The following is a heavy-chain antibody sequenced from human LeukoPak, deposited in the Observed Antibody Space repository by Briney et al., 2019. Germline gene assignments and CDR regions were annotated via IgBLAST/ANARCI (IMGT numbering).Heavy chain of an antibody. D-gene: IGHD2-21*02. CDR2: ISSSGSTI. CDR1: GFTFSSYE. V-gene: IGHV3-48*03. J-gene: IGHJ4*02. CDR3: ARLVVVTATHGY. Sequence: PGGSLRLSCAASGFTFSSYEMNWVRQAPGKGLEWVSYISSSGSTIYYADSVKGRFTISRDNAKNSLYLQMNSLRAEDTAVYYCARLVVVTATHGYWGQGTLVTVSS.